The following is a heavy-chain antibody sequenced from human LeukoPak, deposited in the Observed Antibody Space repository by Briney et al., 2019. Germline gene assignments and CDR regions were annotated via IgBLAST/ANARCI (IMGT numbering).Heavy chain of an antibody. CDR3: ARGGYNWNYVPTYAPDY. V-gene: IGHV1-18*01. J-gene: IGHJ4*02. Sequence: GASVKVSCKASGGTFSSYAISWVRQAPGQGLEWMGWISAYNGNTNYAQKLQGRVTMTTDTSTSTAYMELRSLRSDDTAVYYCARGGYNWNYVPTYAPDYWGQGTLVTVSS. CDR2: ISAYNGNT. CDR1: GGTFSSYA. D-gene: IGHD1-7*01.